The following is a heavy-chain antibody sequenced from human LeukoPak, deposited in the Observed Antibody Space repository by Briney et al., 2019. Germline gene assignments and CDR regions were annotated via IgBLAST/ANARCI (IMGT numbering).Heavy chain of an antibody. Sequence: SQTLSLTCTVSGDSISSRDSYWSWIRQYPGKALGWIGFIYSSGTTNYNPSLRSRVTLSVDTSQNQFFLWLTSVTDADTATYYCVRNTDGRSNGDYWGQGTLVTVSS. CDR1: GDSISSRDSY. CDR2: IYSSGTT. J-gene: IGHJ4*02. V-gene: IGHV4-31*02. CDR3: VRNTDGRSNGDY. D-gene: IGHD1-1*01.